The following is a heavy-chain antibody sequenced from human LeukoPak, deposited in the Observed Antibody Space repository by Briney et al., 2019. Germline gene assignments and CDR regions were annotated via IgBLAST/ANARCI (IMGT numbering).Heavy chain of an antibody. J-gene: IGHJ4*02. D-gene: IGHD3-22*01. CDR1: GFTFSSYA. CDR2: ISGSGGST. Sequence: GGSLRLSCAASGFTFSSYAMSWVRQAPGKGLEWVSAISGSGGSTYYADSVKGRFTISRDNSKNTLYLQMNSLRAEDTAVYYCAKVSYDSSGQPRGLFDYWGQGTLVTVSS. CDR3: AKVSYDSSGQPRGLFDY. V-gene: IGHV3-23*01.